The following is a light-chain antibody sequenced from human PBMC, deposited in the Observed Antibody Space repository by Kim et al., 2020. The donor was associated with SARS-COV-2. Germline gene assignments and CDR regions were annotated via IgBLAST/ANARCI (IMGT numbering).Light chain of an antibody. CDR3: QAWDSSIVV. CDR2: QDS. V-gene: IGLV3-1*01. J-gene: IGLJ2*01. Sequence: SGSPDQTASITCSGDKLGDKYACWYQQKPGPSPVLVIYQDSKRPSGIPERFSGSNSGNTATLTISGTQAMDEADYYCQAWDSSIVVFGGGTKLTVL. CDR1: KLGDKY.